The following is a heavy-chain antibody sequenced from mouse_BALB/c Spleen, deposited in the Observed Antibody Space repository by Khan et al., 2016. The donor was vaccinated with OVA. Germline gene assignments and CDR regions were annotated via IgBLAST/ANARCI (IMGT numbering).Heavy chain of an antibody. J-gene: IGHJ4*01. D-gene: IGHD4-1*01. CDR3: ASELGRYYAMDY. CDR2: ISYSGST. Sequence: QLEESGPGLVKPSQSLSLTCTVAGYSITSDYAWNWIRQFPGNKLEWMGYISYSGSTGYNPSLKSRISITRDTSKNQFFLQLNSVTTEDTATYYCASELGRYYAMDYWGQGTSGTVSS. CDR1: GYSITSDYA. V-gene: IGHV3-2*02.